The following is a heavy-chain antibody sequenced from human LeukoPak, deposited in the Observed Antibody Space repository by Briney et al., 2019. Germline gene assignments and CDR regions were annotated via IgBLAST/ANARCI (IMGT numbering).Heavy chain of an antibody. Sequence: HPGGSLRLSCAASGFTFDDYAMHWVRQAPGKGLEWVSGISWNSGSIGYADSVKGRFTISRDNAKNSLYLQMNSLGAEDTALYYCAKDMEQQPYYGMDVWGQGTTVTVSS. CDR3: AKDMEQQPYYGMDV. V-gene: IGHV3-9*01. CDR1: GFTFDDYA. J-gene: IGHJ6*02. CDR2: ISWNSGSI. D-gene: IGHD6-13*01.